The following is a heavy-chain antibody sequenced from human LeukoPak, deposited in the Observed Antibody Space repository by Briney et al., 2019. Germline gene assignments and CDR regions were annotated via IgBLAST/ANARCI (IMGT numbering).Heavy chain of an antibody. D-gene: IGHD3-10*01. CDR3: ARVEEGYGSGRREDYFYYYMDV. J-gene: IGHJ6*03. CDR1: GGSISSSSYY. Sequence: PETLSLTCTVSGGSISSSSYYWGWIRQPPGKGLEWIGYIHYSGSTNYNPSLKSRVTISVDTSKNRFSLRLSSVTAADTAIYYCARVEEGYGSGRREDYFYYYMDVWGQGTTVTISS. V-gene: IGHV4-61*05. CDR2: IHYSGST.